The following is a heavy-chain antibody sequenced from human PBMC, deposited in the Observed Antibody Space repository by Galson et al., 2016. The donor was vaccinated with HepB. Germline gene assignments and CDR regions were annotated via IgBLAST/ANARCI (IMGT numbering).Heavy chain of an antibody. J-gene: IGHJ4*02. CDR1: GFTFSNYA. D-gene: IGHD1-26*01. V-gene: IGHV3-23*01. CDR2: ISGSADGT. CDR3: AKGLGPTEYYFDY. Sequence: SLRLSCAGSGFTFSNYAMTWVRQAPGKGLEWVSAISGSADGTYYADSVKGRFTISRDNSKNTLFLQMNSLRAEDTAVYYYAKGLGPTEYYFDYWGQGTLVTVSS.